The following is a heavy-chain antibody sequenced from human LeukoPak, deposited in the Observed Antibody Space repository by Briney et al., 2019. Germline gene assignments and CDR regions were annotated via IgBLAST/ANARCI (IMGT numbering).Heavy chain of an antibody. V-gene: IGHV3-23*01. J-gene: IGHJ4*02. CDR1: GGSISSSSYY. CDR3: AREGLKQHPFDY. D-gene: IGHD6-13*01. CDR2: ISGSGGGT. Sequence: ETLSLTCTVSGGSISSSSYYWGWIRQPPGKGLEWVAGISGSGGGTNHADSVKGRFTISRDNSKNTLYLQMNSLRAEDTAVYYCAREGLKQHPFDYWGQGTLVTVSS.